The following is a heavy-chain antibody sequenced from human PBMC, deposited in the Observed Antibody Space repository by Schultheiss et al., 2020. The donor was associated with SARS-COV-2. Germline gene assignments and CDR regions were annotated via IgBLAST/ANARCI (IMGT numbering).Heavy chain of an antibody. CDR1: GGSISSGGYY. J-gene: IGHJ5*02. CDR3: ARTTLGTVMVRSFSVRWNWFDP. D-gene: IGHD5-18*01. CDR2: IYYSGST. Sequence: SETLSLTCTVSGGSISSGGYYWSWIRQHPGKGLEWIGYIYYSGSTYYNPSLKSRVTVSVDTSKNQFSLKLSSVTAADTAVYYCARTTLGTVMVRSFSVRWNWFDPWGQGTLVTVSS. V-gene: IGHV4-31*03.